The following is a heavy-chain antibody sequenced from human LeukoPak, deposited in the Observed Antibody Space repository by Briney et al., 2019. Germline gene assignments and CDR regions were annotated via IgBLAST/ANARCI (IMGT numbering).Heavy chain of an antibody. CDR3: ARDPGEIVGAMANRFDP. CDR1: GYTFTGYY. Sequence: ASVKVSCKASGYTFTGYYMHWVRQAPGQGLEWMGWINPNSGGTNYAQKFQGRVTMTRDTSISTAYMELSRLRSDDTAVYYCARDPGEIVGAMANRFDPWGQGTLVTVSS. CDR2: INPNSGGT. V-gene: IGHV1-2*02. J-gene: IGHJ5*02. D-gene: IGHD1-26*01.